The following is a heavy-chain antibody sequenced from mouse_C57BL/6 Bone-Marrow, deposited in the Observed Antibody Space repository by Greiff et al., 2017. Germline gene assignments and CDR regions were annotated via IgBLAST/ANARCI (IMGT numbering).Heavy chain of an antibody. D-gene: IGHD1-1*01. CDR2: IWAGGST. Sequence: QVQLKESGPGLVAPSQSLSITCTVSGFSLTSYGVHWVRQPPGRGLEWLGVIWAGGSTNYNSALMSRLSISKYNSKSQVFVQMNSLQTDDTAMYYCARGYYGSSYWYFDVWGAGTTVTVSS. CDR1: GFSLTSYG. V-gene: IGHV2-9*02. J-gene: IGHJ1*01. CDR3: ARGYYGSSYWYFDV.